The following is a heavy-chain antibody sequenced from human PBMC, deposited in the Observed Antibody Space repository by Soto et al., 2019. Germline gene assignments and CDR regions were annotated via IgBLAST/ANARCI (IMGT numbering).Heavy chain of an antibody. D-gene: IGHD6-25*01. CDR3: ARGLAGGDY. Sequence: QVQLVQSGAEVKEPGSSVKISCKGSGYTCTNFYLHWVRKAPGQGPEWMGIVNPNGGSTNDAQNFEGRITIAGDTTTSTAYMHLCSLRSEATAVYYFARGLAGGDYWGQGTLVTVSS. CDR2: VNPNGGST. V-gene: IGHV1-46*01. J-gene: IGHJ4*02. CDR1: GYTCTNFY.